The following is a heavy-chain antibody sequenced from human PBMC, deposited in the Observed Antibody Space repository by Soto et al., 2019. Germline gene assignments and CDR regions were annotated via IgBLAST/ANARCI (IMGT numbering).Heavy chain of an antibody. J-gene: IGHJ4*02. CDR3: AKDLASSWYAGDY. CDR2: ISGSGGST. V-gene: IGHV3-23*01. D-gene: IGHD6-13*01. CDR1: GFTFSSYA. Sequence: EVQLLESGGGLVQPGGSLRLSCAASGFTFSSYAMTWVRQAPGKGLEWVSTISGSGGSTYYADSVKGRFTISRDNSKNPLYLQMNSLRAEDTAGYYCAKDLASSWYAGDYWGQGTLVTVSS.